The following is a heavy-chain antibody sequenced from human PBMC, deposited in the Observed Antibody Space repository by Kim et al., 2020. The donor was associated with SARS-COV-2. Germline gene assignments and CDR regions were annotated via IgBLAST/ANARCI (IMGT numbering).Heavy chain of an antibody. CDR1: GFTFSSYA. V-gene: IGHV3-23*01. Sequence: GGSLRLSCAASGFTFSSYAMSWVRQAPGKGLEWVSAISGSGGSTYYADSVKGRFTISRDNSKNTLYLQMNSLRAEDTAVYYCAKVPSPYYDFWSGYWGAGPYFDDWGQGTLVTVSS. CDR3: AKVPSPYYDFWSGYWGAGPYFDD. J-gene: IGHJ4*02. CDR2: ISGSGGST. D-gene: IGHD3-3*01.